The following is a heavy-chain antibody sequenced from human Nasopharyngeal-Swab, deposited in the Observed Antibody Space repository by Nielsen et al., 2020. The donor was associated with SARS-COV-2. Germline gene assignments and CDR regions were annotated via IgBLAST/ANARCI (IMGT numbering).Heavy chain of an antibody. CDR3: AGGQGRYYYYGMDV. D-gene: IGHD2-15*01. V-gene: IGHV3-30*04. CDR2: ISYDGSNK. CDR1: GFTFSSYA. J-gene: IGHJ6*02. Sequence: GESLKISCAASGFTFSSYAMHWVRQAPGKGLEWVAVISYDGSNKYYADSVKGRFTISRYNSKNTLYLQMNSLRAEDTAVYYCAGGQGRYYYYGMDVWGQGTTVTVSS.